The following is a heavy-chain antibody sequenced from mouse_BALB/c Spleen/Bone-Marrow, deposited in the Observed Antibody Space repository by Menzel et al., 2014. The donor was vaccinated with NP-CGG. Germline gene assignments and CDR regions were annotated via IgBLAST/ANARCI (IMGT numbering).Heavy chain of an antibody. V-gene: IGHV1S56*01. CDR3: ARWGNYGDYAMDY. D-gene: IGHD2-1*01. CDR2: IYPGNVNT. J-gene: IGHJ4*01. CDR1: GYTFTSYY. Sequence: QVQLQQPGPELVKPGASVRISCKASGYTFTSYYIHWVKQRPGQGLEWIGWIYPGNVNTKYNEKFKGKATLTADKSPSTAYMQLSSLTSEDSAVYFCARWGNYGDYAMDYWGQGTSVTVSS.